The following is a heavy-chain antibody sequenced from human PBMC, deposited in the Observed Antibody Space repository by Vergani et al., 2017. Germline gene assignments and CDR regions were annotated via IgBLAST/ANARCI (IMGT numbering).Heavy chain of an antibody. V-gene: IGHV4-38-2*01. J-gene: IGHJ4*02. CDR1: GFSIDNGYY. CDR3: ARRSGSVYDIFSGTQYFFDF. Sequence: QVQLQESGPGLVKPSETLSLTCAVSGFSIDNGYYWDWIRQPPGKGLEWIGSIYRTGRTHFNPSLKSRVTISVDTSNNHFSLRLHSLTAADTAVYYCARRSGSVYDIFSGTQYFFDFWGQGTLVTVSS. CDR2: IYRTGRT. D-gene: IGHD3-9*01.